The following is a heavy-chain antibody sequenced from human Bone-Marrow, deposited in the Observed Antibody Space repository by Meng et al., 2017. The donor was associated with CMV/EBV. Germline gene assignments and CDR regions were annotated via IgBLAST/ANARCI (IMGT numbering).Heavy chain of an antibody. D-gene: IGHD2-2*01. CDR3: AREIRAVVPAAMPDDWFDP. CDR1: GGTFSSYA. Sequence: SVKVSCKASGGTFSSYAISWVRQAPGQGLEWMGGIIPIFGTANYAQKFQGRVTITTDESTSTAYMELSSLRSEDTAVYYCAREIRAVVPAAMPDDWFDPWGQGTLVTVSS. CDR2: IIPIFGTA. J-gene: IGHJ5*02. V-gene: IGHV1-69*05.